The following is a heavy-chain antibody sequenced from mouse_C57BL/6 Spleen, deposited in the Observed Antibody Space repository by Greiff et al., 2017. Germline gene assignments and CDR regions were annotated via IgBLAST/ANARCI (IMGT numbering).Heavy chain of an antibody. V-gene: IGHV5-17*01. J-gene: IGHJ4*01. Sequence: VQLKESGGGLVKPGGSLKLSCAASGFTFSDYGMHWVRQAPEKGLEWVAYISSGSSTIYYADTVKGRFTISRDNAKNTLFLQMTSLRSEDTAMYYCARRALYDYDDAMDYWGQGTSVTVSS. CDR2: ISSGSSTI. CDR3: ARRALYDYDDAMDY. CDR1: GFTFSDYG. D-gene: IGHD2-4*01.